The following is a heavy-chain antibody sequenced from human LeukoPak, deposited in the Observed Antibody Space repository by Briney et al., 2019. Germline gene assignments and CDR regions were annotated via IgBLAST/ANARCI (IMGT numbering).Heavy chain of an antibody. D-gene: IGHD3-22*01. V-gene: IGHV1-18*04. Sequence: ASVKVSCKASGYTFTGYYMHWVRQAPGQGLEWMGGISAYNGNTNYAQKLQGRVTMTTDTSTSTAYMELRSLRSDDTAVYYCARSLYGDYYDSSGYYYWGQGTLVTVSS. J-gene: IGHJ4*02. CDR1: GYTFTGYY. CDR2: ISAYNGNT. CDR3: ARSLYGDYYDSSGYYY.